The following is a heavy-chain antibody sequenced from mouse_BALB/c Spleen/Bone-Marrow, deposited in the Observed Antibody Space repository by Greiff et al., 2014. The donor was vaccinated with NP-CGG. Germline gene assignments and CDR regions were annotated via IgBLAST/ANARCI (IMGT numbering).Heavy chain of an antibody. V-gene: IGHV1S22*01. D-gene: IGHD3-1*01. CDR3: TRGQLGLPSMDY. CDR2: IYPGSGST. J-gene: IGHJ4*01. CDR1: GYTFTSYW. Sequence: LQQSGSELVGPGASVKLSCKASGYTFTSYWMHWVKQRPGQGLEWIGNIYPGSGSTNYDEKFKSKATLTVDTSSSTAYMQLSSLTSEDSAVYYCTRGQLGLPSMDYWGQGTSVTVSS.